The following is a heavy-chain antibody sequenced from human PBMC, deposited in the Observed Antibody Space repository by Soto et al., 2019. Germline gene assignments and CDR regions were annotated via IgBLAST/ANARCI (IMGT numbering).Heavy chain of an antibody. J-gene: IGHJ3*02. CDR1: GYPVTAYY. V-gene: IGHV1-2*02. Sequence: QLHLVQSGAVVKKPGASVTVSCSASGYPVTAYYMHWVRQAPGRGLEWMGGINPATGAAKYTQTFQGRVTMTRDPSTSTFFMELSGLTSEDTAVFYCARGGGVGVAGSAAFDMWGQGTLVTVSS. CDR2: INPATGAA. CDR3: ARGGGVGVAGSAAFDM. D-gene: IGHD3-3*01.